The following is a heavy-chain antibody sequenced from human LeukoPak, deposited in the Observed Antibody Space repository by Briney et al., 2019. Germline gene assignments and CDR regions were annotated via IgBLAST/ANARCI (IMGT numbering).Heavy chain of an antibody. CDR1: GDSISSNSYY. Sequence: SETLSLTCTVSGDSISSNSYYWGWLRQTPGKGLEWIGSIYHRGSTYYNPSLKSRVTISVDTSKNQFSLKMRSVTAADTAVYYCARRGWDILFDFWGQGTLVTVYS. J-gene: IGHJ4*02. CDR2: IYHRGST. CDR3: ARRGWDILFDF. V-gene: IGHV4-39*01. D-gene: IGHD1-26*01.